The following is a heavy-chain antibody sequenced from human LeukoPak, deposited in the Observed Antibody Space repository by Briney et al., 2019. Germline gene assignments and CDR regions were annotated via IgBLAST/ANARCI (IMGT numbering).Heavy chain of an antibody. CDR1: GFTFSSYW. Sequence: GSLRLSCAASGFTFSSYWMSWVRQAPGKGLEWVSYISSSSSTIYYADSVKGRFTISRDNAKNSLYLQMNSLRAEDTAVYYCARYDYDSSAYYYIDYWGQGTLVTVSS. CDR3: ARYDYDSSAYYYIDY. V-gene: IGHV3-48*01. CDR2: ISSSSSTI. D-gene: IGHD3-22*01. J-gene: IGHJ4*02.